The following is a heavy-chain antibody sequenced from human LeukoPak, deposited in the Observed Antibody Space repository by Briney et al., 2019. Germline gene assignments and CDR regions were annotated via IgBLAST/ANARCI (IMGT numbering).Heavy chain of an antibody. V-gene: IGHV1-2*02. D-gene: IGHD2/OR15-2a*01. CDR3: ARAYEYSWFDP. J-gene: IGHJ5*02. CDR2: INPKSGAI. CDR1: GYTFTGYY. Sequence: ASVKVSCKASGYTFTGYYMHWVRQAPGQGLERMGWINPKSGAINYAQRFQGRVTMTRDTSITTAYMELSRLGSDDTAVYYCARAYEYSWFDPWGQGTLVTVSS.